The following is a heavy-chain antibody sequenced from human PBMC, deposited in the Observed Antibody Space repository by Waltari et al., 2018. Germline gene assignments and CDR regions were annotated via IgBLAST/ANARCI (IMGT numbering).Heavy chain of an antibody. D-gene: IGHD6-13*01. CDR2: ISYDGSNK. CDR1: GFTFSSYG. Sequence: QVQLVESGGGVVQPGRSLRLSCAASGFTFSSYGMHWVRQAPGKGLEWVAGISYDGSNKYYADSVKGRFTISIDNSKNTLYLQMNSLRAEDTAVYYCAKGASSSWYINWFDPWGQGTLVTVSS. J-gene: IGHJ5*02. V-gene: IGHV3-30*18. CDR3: AKGASSSWYINWFDP.